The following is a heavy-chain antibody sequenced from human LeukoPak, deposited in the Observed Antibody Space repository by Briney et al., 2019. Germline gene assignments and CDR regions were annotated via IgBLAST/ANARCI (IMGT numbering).Heavy chain of an antibody. Sequence: GGSLRLSCAASEFTLSRFSMNWVRQAPGKGLEWVSSISGSSAYIYYADSVKGRFTISRDNAKNSLYLQMNSLRAEDTAVYYCARGAERITMIVVVTEFDYWGQGTLVTVSS. D-gene: IGHD3-22*01. CDR3: ARGAERITMIVVVTEFDY. V-gene: IGHV3-21*01. CDR2: ISGSSAYI. CDR1: EFTLSRFS. J-gene: IGHJ4*02.